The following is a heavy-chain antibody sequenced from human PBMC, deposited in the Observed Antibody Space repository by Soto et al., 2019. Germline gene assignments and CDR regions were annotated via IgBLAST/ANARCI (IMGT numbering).Heavy chain of an antibody. Sequence: PWGSLRLSCTASGFTFSSYGMHWWRQAPGKGLEWVAVISYDGSKKYDTDSVKGRFTISRDNSKKTLYLQMNSLRVDDTAVYYCAKDVGSNDYYFYGMDVWGQGTTVTVSS. CDR3: AKDVGSNDYYFYGMDV. J-gene: IGHJ6*02. V-gene: IGHV3-30*18. CDR1: GFTFSSYG. CDR2: ISYDGSKK. D-gene: IGHD1-26*01.